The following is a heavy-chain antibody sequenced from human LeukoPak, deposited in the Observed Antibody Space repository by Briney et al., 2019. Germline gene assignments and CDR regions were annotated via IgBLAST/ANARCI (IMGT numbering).Heavy chain of an antibody. CDR1: GYRFISYW. D-gene: IGHD6-19*01. CDR2: IYPGDSDT. Sequence: GESLQISCVGSGYRFISYWIAWVRQMPGKGLEWMGIIYPGDSDTTYSPSFQGQVTISADKSISTAYLQWSSLKASDTAIYYCATGYGSGRGAFDIWGQGTMVSVSS. V-gene: IGHV5-51*01. CDR3: ATGYGSGRGAFDI. J-gene: IGHJ3*02.